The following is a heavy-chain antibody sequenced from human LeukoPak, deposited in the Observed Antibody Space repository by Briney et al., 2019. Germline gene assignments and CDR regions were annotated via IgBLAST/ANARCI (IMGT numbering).Heavy chain of an antibody. D-gene: IGHD6-13*01. Sequence: ASVKVSCKASGYIFTTYAMHLVRQAPGQSLEWMGWINAGNGNTKYSQKFQGRVTITRDTSANIAYMELSSLRSEDTAVYYCATTVSAGTYRYFQHWGQGTLVTVSS. J-gene: IGHJ1*01. V-gene: IGHV1-3*01. CDR1: GYIFTTYA. CDR2: INAGNGNT. CDR3: ATTVSAGTYRYFQH.